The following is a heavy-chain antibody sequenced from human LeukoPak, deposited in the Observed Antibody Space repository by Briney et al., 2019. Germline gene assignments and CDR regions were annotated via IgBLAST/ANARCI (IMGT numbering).Heavy chain of an antibody. CDR1: GFTFSSYA. Sequence: GGSLRLSCAASGFTFSSYAMSWVRQAPGKGLEWVSAISGSGGSTYYADSVKGRFTISRDNSKNTLYLQMNSLRAEDTAVYYCAKDYVADSYGSGSPSRWGQGTLVTVSS. CDR2: ISGSGGST. CDR3: AKDYVADSYGSGSPSR. D-gene: IGHD3-10*01. V-gene: IGHV3-23*01. J-gene: IGHJ4*02.